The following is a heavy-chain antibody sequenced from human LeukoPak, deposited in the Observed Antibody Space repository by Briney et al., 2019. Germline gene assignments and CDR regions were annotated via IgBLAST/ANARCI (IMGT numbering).Heavy chain of an antibody. D-gene: IGHD3-10*01. CDR2: IYYSGST. CDR3: ARGPRRPKTHSGIILVGAFDI. Sequence: PSETLSLTCTVSGGSISSSSYYWGWIRQPPGKGLEWIGSIYYSGSTYYNPSLKSRVTISVDTSKNQFSLKLSSVTAADTAVYYCARGPRRPKTHSGIILVGAFDIWGQGTMVTVSS. J-gene: IGHJ3*02. V-gene: IGHV4-39*07. CDR1: GGSISSSSYY.